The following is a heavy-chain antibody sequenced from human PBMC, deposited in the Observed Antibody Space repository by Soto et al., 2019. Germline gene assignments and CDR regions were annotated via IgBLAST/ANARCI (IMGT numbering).Heavy chain of an antibody. D-gene: IGHD3-3*01. CDR3: ARSLRFLEWSYYYYYMDV. V-gene: IGHV1-2*02. Sequence: ASVKVSCKASGYTFTGYYMHWVRQAPGQGLEWMGWINPNSGGTDYAQKFQGRVTMTRDTSISTAYMELSSLRSEDTAVYYCARSLRFLEWSYYYYYMDVWGKGTTVTVSS. CDR1: GYTFTGYY. CDR2: INPNSGGT. J-gene: IGHJ6*03.